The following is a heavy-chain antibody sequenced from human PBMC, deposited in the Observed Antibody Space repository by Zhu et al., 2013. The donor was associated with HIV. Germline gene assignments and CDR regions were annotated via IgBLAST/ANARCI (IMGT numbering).Heavy chain of an antibody. CDR3: ASTNYDILTSPLYFDY. J-gene: IGHJ4*02. CDR1: GGSISSGDYY. V-gene: IGHV4-30-4*01. D-gene: IGHD3-9*01. CDR2: IYYSGST. Sequence: QVQLQESGPGLVKPSQTLSLTCTVSGGSISSGDYYWSWIRQPPGKGLEWIGYIYYSGSTYYNPSLKSRVTISVDTSKNQFSLKLSSVTAADTAVYYCASTNYDILTSPLYFDYWGQGTLVTVSS.